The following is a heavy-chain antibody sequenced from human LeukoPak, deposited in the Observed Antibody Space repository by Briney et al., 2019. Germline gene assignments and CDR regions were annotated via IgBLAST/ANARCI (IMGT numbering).Heavy chain of an antibody. CDR2: FDPEDGET. J-gene: IGHJ4*02. D-gene: IGHD2-2*01. CDR3: ATDLGGIVVVPAAIRDY. CDR1: GYTLTELS. V-gene: IGHV1-24*01. Sequence: ASVKVSCKVSGYTLTELSMHWVRQAPGKGLEWMGGFDPEDGETIYAQEFQGRVTMTEDTSTDTAYMELSSLRSEDTAVYYCATDLGGIVVVPAAIRDYWGQGTLVTVSS.